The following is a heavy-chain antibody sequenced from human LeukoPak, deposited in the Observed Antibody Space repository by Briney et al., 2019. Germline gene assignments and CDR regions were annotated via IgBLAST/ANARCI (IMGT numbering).Heavy chain of an antibody. CDR1: GFTFSSYA. J-gene: IGHJ3*02. V-gene: IGHV3-23*01. CDR3: AKAGDWNDVYAFDI. CDR2: ISGSGGST. D-gene: IGHD1-1*01. Sequence: GGSLRLSCAASGFTFSSYAMSWVRQAPGKGLEWVSAISGSGGSTYYADSVKGRFTIFRDNSNNTLYLQMNRLRGEDTAVYYCAKAGDWNDVYAFDIWGQGTMVTVSS.